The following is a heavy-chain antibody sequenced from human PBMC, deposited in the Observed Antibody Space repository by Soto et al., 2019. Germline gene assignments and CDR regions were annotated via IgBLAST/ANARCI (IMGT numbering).Heavy chain of an antibody. CDR1: GGSISSYY. CDR2: IYYSGST. D-gene: IGHD6-6*01. J-gene: IGHJ6*02. CDR3: ARSYSSSSQYYYYYYGMDV. V-gene: IGHV4-59*01. Sequence: PSETLSLTCTVSGGSISSYYWSWIRQPPGKGLEWIGYIYYSGSTNYNPSLKSRVTISVDTSKNQFPLKLSSVTAADTAVYYCARSYSSSSQYYYYYYGMDVWGQGTTVTVSS.